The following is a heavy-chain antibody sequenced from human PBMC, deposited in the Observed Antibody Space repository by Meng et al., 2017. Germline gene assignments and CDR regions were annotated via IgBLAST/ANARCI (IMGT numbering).Heavy chain of an antibody. D-gene: IGHD6-13*01. CDR2: IERKSDGGTI. Sequence: VDVGECGGGLGKRGVSLSLSCVASGLRFTAAWMGWVGQAAGKGLEWVGRIERKSDGGTIYYAAPVKGRFTISRDDSKNTLYLQMDSLINEDTAVYFCATGAAAADHWGQGALVTVSS. V-gene: IGHV3-15*04. CDR1: GLRFTAAW. J-gene: IGHJ4*02. CDR3: ATGAAAADH.